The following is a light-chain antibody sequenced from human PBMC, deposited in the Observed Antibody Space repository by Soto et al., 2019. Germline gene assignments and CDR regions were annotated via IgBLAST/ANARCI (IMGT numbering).Light chain of an antibody. Sequence: QTVVTQETSFSVSPGRTVTLTCGLNSGSVSTSYYPSWYQQTPGQAPRTLIYNTNSRSSGVPDRFSGSILGNKAALTITGAQADDESDYYCVLYMGSGIWVFGGGTKLTVL. V-gene: IGLV8-61*01. CDR1: SGSVSTSYY. CDR2: NTN. CDR3: VLYMGSGIWV. J-gene: IGLJ3*02.